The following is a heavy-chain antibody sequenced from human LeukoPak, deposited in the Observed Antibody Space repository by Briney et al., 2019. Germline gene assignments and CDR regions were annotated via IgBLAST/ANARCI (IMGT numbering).Heavy chain of an antibody. D-gene: IGHD6-13*01. CDR2: IYYSGST. CDR3: ARQNMAAAGTNWFDP. CDR1: GGSISSSSYY. J-gene: IGHJ5*02. V-gene: IGHV4-39*01. Sequence: SETLSLTCTVSGGSISSSSYYWGWIRQPPGKGLEWVGSIYYSGSTYFHPSLKSPVTISVDTSKNQFSLKLSSVTAADTAVYYCARQNMAAAGTNWFDPGGQGTLVTVSS.